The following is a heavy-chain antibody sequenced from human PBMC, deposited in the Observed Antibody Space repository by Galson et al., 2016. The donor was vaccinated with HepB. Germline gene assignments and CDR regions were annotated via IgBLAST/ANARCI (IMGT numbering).Heavy chain of an antibody. Sequence: SLRLSCAASGFTFSSYSMYWVRQAPGKGLEWVAAISYDGSNKYYADSVKGRFTISRDNSKNTLYLQMNSLRGEDTAMYYCARVNGWWVPFDFRGQGTLVTVSS. CDR1: GFTFSSYS. CDR2: ISYDGSNK. CDR3: ARVNGWWVPFDF. V-gene: IGHV3-33*05. J-gene: IGHJ4*02. D-gene: IGHD2-15*01.